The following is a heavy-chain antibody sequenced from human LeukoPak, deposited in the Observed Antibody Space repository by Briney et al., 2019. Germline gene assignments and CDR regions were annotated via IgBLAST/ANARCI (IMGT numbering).Heavy chain of an antibody. CDR1: GFTFSSYA. V-gene: IGHV3-23*01. Sequence: GGSLRLSCAASGFTFSSYAVTWVRQAPGKGLEWVSAISGSGGSTYYADSVKGRFTISRGNSKNTLYLQMNSLRAEDTAVYYCAKGISKQLVRGVDYWGQGTLVTVSS. CDR3: AKGISKQLVRGVDY. J-gene: IGHJ4*02. D-gene: IGHD6-6*01. CDR2: ISGSGGST.